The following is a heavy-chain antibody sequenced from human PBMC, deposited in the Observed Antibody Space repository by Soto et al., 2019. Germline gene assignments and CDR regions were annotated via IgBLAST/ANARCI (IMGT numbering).Heavy chain of an antibody. CDR3: ARDKGDLRFLEWSYYFDF. CDR1: GFTFSSCA. V-gene: IGHV3-30-3*01. CDR2: ISYDGSNK. J-gene: IGHJ4*02. Sequence: QVQLVESGGGVVQPGRSLRLSCAASGFTFSSCAMHWVRQAPGKGLEWVAVISYDGSNKYYADSVKGRFTVSRDNSKNSTSLQLNSLRAEETAVYYCARDKGDLRFLEWSYYFDFWGQGTLVTVSS. D-gene: IGHD3-3*01.